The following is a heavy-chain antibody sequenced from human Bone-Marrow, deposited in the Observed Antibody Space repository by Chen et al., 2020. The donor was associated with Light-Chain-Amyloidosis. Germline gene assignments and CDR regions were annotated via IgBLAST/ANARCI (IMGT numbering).Heavy chain of an antibody. J-gene: IGHJ4*02. D-gene: IGHD5-12*01. Sequence: EVQLEQSGPEVKKPGESLKISCKGSGYTFPNYWIGWVRQMPGKGLEWMGVIYPDASDAIYSPSFEGQVTISADKSITTAYLQWRSLKASDTAMYYCARRRDGYNFDYWGQGTLVTVSS. CDR1: GYTFPNYW. V-gene: IGHV5-51*01. CDR3: ARRRDGYNFDY. CDR2: IYPDASDA.